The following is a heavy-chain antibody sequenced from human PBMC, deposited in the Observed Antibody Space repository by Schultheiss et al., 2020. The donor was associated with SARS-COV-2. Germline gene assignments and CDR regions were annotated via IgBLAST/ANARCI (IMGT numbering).Heavy chain of an antibody. V-gene: IGHV3-69-1*02. Sequence: GGSLRLSCAASGFTFDDYAMHWVRQAPGKGLEWVSTLGTGAATYYADSVKGRFAISRDNAKNSLYLQTNSPRAEDTAIYYCARGPYGIAARPRWFDSWGQGTLVTVSS. CDR3: ARGPYGIAARPRWFDS. D-gene: IGHD6-6*01. J-gene: IGHJ5*01. CDR1: GFTFDDYA. CDR2: LGTGAAT.